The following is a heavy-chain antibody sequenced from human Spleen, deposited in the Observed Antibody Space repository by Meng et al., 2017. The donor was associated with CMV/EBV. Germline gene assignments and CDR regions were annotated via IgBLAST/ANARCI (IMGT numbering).Heavy chain of an antibody. CDR1: GFSVSGNY. D-gene: IGHD6-13*01. Sequence: GGSLRLSCVVSGFSVSGNYMTWVRQAPGRGLEWVSVISGSGDKTYYADSVKGRFTISRDNAKNSLHLQMNSLRAEDTAVYSCARESTAGAGYYYYGMDVWGQGTTVTVSS. CDR2: ISGSGDKT. V-gene: IGHV3-11*04. J-gene: IGHJ6*02. CDR3: ARESTAGAGYYYYGMDV.